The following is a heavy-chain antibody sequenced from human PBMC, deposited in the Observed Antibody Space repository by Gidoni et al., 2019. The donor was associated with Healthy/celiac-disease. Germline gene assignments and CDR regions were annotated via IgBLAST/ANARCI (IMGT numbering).Heavy chain of an antibody. CDR2: INSDGSST. V-gene: IGHV3-74*01. J-gene: IGHJ6*02. D-gene: IGHD1-26*01. CDR1: GFTFSSYW. Sequence: EVQLVESGGGLVQPGGSLRLSCAASGFTFSSYWMHWVRQAPGKGLVWVSRINSDGSSTSYADSVKGRFTISRDNAKNTLYLQMNSLRAEDTAVYYCARDKGATWVYYYGMDVWGQGTTVTVSS. CDR3: ARDKGATWVYYYGMDV.